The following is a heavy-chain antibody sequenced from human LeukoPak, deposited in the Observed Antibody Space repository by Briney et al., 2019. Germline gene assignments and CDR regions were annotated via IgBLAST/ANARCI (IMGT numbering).Heavy chain of an antibody. J-gene: IGHJ5*02. V-gene: IGHV4-34*01. CDR1: GGSFSGYY. D-gene: IGHD5-18*01. Sequence: SETLSLTCAVYGGSFSGYYWSWIRQPPGKGLEWIGEINHSGSTNYNPSLKSRVTISVDTSKNQFSLKLSSVTAADTAVYYCARGGLDTAMVNGVDWFDPWGQGTLVTVSS. CDR3: ARGGLDTAMVNGVDWFDP. CDR2: INHSGST.